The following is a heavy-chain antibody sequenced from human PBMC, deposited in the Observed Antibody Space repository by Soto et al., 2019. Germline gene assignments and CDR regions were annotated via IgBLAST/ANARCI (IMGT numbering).Heavy chain of an antibody. CDR1: GLTFSSNW. Sequence: PGGSLRLSCAASGLTFSSNWMHWVRQAPGKGLVWVSRISSDGTSTNYADSVKGRFTISRDNAKSTLYLQMNSLRAEDTAVYYCFRGSGGYWGQGTLVTVSS. V-gene: IGHV3-74*01. CDR3: FRGSGGY. D-gene: IGHD3-10*01. J-gene: IGHJ4*02. CDR2: ISSDGTST.